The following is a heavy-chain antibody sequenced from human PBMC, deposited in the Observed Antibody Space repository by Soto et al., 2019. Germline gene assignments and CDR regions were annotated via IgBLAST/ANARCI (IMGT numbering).Heavy chain of an antibody. CDR3: ASSGEYCSSTSCPTYYYYMDV. V-gene: IGHV4-59*08. J-gene: IGHJ6*03. Sequence: QVQLQESGPGLVKPSETLSLTCTVSGGSISSYYWSWIRQPPGKGLEWIGYIYYSGSTNYNPSLKSRVIISVDTSKNQFSLKLSSVTAADTAVYYCASSGEYCSSTSCPTYYYYMDVWGKGTTVTVSS. CDR2: IYYSGST. CDR1: GGSISSYY. D-gene: IGHD2-2*01.